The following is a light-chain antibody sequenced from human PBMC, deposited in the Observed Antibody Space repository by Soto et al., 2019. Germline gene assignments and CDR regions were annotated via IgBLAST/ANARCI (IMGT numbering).Light chain of an antibody. CDR3: QQFNSYPPT. CDR1: QGISSA. J-gene: IGKJ5*01. Sequence: AIQLTQSPSSLTASVGDRVTITCRASQGISSALAWYQQKPGKAPKLLIYDASSLESGVPSRFSGSGSGTDFTLTISSLQPEDFATYYCQQFNSYPPTFGQGTRLEIK. CDR2: DAS. V-gene: IGKV1-13*02.